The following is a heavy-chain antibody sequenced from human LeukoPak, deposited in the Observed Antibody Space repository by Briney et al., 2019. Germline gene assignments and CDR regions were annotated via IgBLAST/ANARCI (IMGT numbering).Heavy chain of an antibody. V-gene: IGHV3-30-3*01. J-gene: IGHJ6*02. Sequence: PGRSLRLSCAASGFTFSSYAMHWVRQAPGKGLEWVAVISYDGSNKYYADSVKGRFTISRDNSKNTLYLQMNSLRAEDTAVYYYAREGPWGVVLYYYYGMDVWGQGTTVTVSS. CDR2: ISYDGSNK. CDR3: AREGPWGVVLYYYYGMDV. D-gene: IGHD3-3*01. CDR1: GFTFSSYA.